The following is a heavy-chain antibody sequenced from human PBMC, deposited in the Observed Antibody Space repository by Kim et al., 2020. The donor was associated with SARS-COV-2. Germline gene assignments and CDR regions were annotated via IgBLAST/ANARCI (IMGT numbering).Heavy chain of an antibody. Sequence: PSLKSRVTISVDTSKNQFSLKLSSVPAADTAVYYCAGVPLRFLEIYGMDVWGQGTTVTVSS. V-gene: IGHV4-31*02. D-gene: IGHD3-3*01. CDR3: AGVPLRFLEIYGMDV. J-gene: IGHJ6*02.